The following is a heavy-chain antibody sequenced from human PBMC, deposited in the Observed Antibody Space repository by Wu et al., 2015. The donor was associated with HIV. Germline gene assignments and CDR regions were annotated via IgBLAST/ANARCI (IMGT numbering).Heavy chain of an antibody. J-gene: IGHJ3*02. CDR2: MNPNSGNT. D-gene: IGHD3-22*01. CDR3: ARGTYYYDSSGSSLMSFDI. Sequence: QVQLVQSGAEVKKPGASVKVSCKASGYIFTSYDINWVRQATGQGLEWMGWMNPNSGNTGYAQKFQGRVTMTRSTSISTAYMELSSLRSEDTAVYYCARGTYYYDSSGSSLMSFDIVGPRDNGHRLF. CDR1: GYIFTSYD. V-gene: IGHV1-8*01.